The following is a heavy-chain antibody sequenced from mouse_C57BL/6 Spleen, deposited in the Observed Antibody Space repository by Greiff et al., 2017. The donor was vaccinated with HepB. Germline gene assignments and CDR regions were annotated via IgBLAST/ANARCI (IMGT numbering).Heavy chain of an antibody. V-gene: IGHV14-1*01. CDR3: TTGYYGSSYDFDC. Sequence: EVQLQQSGAELVRPGASVKLSCTASGFNINDYYMHWVKQRPEQGLEWIGRIDPEDGDTEYAPKFQGKATMTADTSSNTAYLQLSSLTSEDTAVYCCTTGYYGSSYDFDCWGQGTTLTVSS. CDR2: IDPEDGDT. CDR1: GFNINDYY. J-gene: IGHJ2*01. D-gene: IGHD1-1*01.